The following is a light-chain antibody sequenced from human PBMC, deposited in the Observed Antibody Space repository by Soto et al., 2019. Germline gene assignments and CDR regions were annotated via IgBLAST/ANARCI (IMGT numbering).Light chain of an antibody. CDR2: KAS. Sequence: DIQMIQSPSTLSASVGDRVIITCRASQSISSWLAWFQQKPGKAPKLLIYKASSLESGVPSRFSGSGSGTEFTLTISSLQPDDFATYFCQQYDSYSITFGQGTRLEIK. CDR3: QQYDSYSIT. V-gene: IGKV1-5*03. J-gene: IGKJ5*01. CDR1: QSISSW.